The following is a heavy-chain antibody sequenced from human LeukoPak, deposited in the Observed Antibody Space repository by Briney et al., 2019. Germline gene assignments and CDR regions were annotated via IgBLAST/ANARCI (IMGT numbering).Heavy chain of an antibody. J-gene: IGHJ4*02. D-gene: IGHD3-3*01. Sequence: GGSLRLSCAASGFTFSSYSMNWVRQAPGKGLEWVSSISSSSSYIYYADSVKGRFTISRDNAKNSLYLQMNSLGAEDTAVYYCARGQIYDFWSGYYTLMNYFDYWGQGTLVTVSS. CDR2: ISSSSSYI. CDR1: GFTFSSYS. CDR3: ARGQIYDFWSGYYTLMNYFDY. V-gene: IGHV3-21*01.